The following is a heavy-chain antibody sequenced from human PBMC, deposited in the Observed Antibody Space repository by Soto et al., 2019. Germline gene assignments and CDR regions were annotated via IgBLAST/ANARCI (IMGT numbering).Heavy chain of an antibody. Sequence: SETLSLTCSVSCDSMRGYHFYWGWIRQAPGKGLEWIGSAYFSGGNTYYSPSLKSRVSISVDTSKNEFSLRLTSLTAADTAVYFCAYGSSSAWIDYWGQGTLVTVSS. J-gene: IGHJ4*02. CDR3: AYGSSSAWIDY. D-gene: IGHD6-25*01. V-gene: IGHV4-39*01. CDR2: AYFSGGNT. CDR1: CDSMRGYHFY.